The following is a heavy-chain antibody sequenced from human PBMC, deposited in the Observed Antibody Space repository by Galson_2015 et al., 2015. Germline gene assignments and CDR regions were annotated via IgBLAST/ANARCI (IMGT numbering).Heavy chain of an antibody. J-gene: IGHJ6*03. CDR2: INHSGST. CDR1: GGSFRGYY. D-gene: IGHD3-10*01. V-gene: IGHV4-34*01. CDR3: ARGDYGSGSYYKYYFYMDV. Sequence: LSLTCAVYGGSFRGYYWSWIRQPPGRGLEWIGEINHSGSTDYNPSLKSRVTITVDTSKNQFSLKLSSVTAADTAVFYCARGDYGSGSYYKYYFYMDVWGGGTTVTVSS.